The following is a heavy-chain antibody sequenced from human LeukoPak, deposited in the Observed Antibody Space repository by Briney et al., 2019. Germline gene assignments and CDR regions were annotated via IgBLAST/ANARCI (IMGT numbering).Heavy chain of an antibody. CDR2: INPNSGGT. D-gene: IGHD3-3*01. Sequence: ASVKVSCKASGYTFTGYYMHWVRQAPGQGLEWMGWINPNSGGTNYAQKFQGRVTMTRDTSISTAYMEPSRLRSDDTAVYYCARGIGYYDFWGENWFDPWGQGTLVTVSS. CDR1: GYTFTGYY. J-gene: IGHJ5*02. CDR3: ARGIGYYDFWGENWFDP. V-gene: IGHV1-2*02.